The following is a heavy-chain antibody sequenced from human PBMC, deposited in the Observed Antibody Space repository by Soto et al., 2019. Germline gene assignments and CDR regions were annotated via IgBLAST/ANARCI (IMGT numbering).Heavy chain of an antibody. CDR3: ASGDCSSTSCSYYYYYYMDV. CDR1: GGTFSSYA. J-gene: IGHJ6*03. V-gene: IGHV1-69*10. CDR2: IIPILGIA. D-gene: IGHD2-2*01. Sequence: GASGKVSCKASGGTFSSYAISWGRPTPGQGLEKKGGIIPILGIANYAQKFQGRVTITADKSTSTAFMELSSLRSEDTAVYYCASGDCSSTSCSYYYYYYMDVWGKGTTVTV.